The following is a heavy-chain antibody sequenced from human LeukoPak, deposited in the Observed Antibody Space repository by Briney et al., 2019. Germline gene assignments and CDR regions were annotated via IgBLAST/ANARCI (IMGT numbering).Heavy chain of an antibody. CDR2: IIPIFGTA. D-gene: IGHD6-13*01. CDR1: GGTFSSYA. CDR3: ARVVIAAAGTSNYYFDY. V-gene: IGHV1-69*05. J-gene: IGHJ4*02. Sequence: GASVKVSCKASGGTFSSYAISWVRQAPGQGLEWMGGIIPIFGTANYAQKFQGRVTMTTDTSTSTAYMELRSLRSDDTAVYYCARVVIAAAGTSNYYFDYWGQGTLVTVSS.